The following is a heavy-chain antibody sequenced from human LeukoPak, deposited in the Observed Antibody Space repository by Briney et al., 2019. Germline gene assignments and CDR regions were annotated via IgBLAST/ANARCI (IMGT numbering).Heavy chain of an antibody. J-gene: IGHJ4*02. Sequence: SETLSLTCTVSGGSISSYYWSWIRQPPGKGLEWIGYIYYSGSTNYNPSLKSRVTISVDTSKNQFSLKLSSVTAADTAVYYCARAVAGPLLGYWGQGTLVTVSS. CDR3: ARAVAGPLLGY. CDR2: IYYSGST. V-gene: IGHV4-59*08. CDR1: GGSISSYY. D-gene: IGHD6-19*01.